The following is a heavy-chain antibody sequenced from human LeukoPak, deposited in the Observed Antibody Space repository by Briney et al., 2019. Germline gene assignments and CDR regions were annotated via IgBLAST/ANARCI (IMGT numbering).Heavy chain of an antibody. D-gene: IGHD2-21*01. CDR1: GFTFSIYE. V-gene: IGHV3-48*03. CDR2: ISSSDNNI. Sequence: AGSLRLSCAGSGFTFSIYEMNWVRQAQGKGREWVSYISSSDNNIYYADSVRGRFTISRDNAKNSLYLQMNSLRAEDTAVYYCAREMVYCGGDCYDYWGQGTLVTVSS. J-gene: IGHJ4*02. CDR3: AREMVYCGGDCYDY.